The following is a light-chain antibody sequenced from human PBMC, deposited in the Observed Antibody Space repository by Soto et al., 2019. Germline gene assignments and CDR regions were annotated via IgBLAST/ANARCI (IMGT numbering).Light chain of an antibody. Sequence: QSALTQPASVSGSPGQSITISCTGTSSDVGGYDYVSWYQQYPGKAPKLMIYDVSNRPSGVSNRFSGSKSGNTASLTISGLQADDEAGYCCSSYRSRSKPFVFGTGTKVTVL. J-gene: IGLJ1*01. V-gene: IGLV2-14*01. CDR2: DVS. CDR3: SSYRSRSKPFV. CDR1: SSDVGGYDY.